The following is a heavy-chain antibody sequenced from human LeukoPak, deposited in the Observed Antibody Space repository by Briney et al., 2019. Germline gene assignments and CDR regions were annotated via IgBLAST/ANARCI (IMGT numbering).Heavy chain of an antibody. CDR1: GGSITSSSYY. J-gene: IGHJ4*02. Sequence: SETLSLTCTVSGGSITSSSYYWGWIRQPPGKGLEWIGYIYHSGSTYYNPSLKSRVTISVDRSKNQFSLKLSSVTAADTAVYYCARAPELLPSYFDYWGQGTLVTVSS. CDR2: IYHSGST. D-gene: IGHD1-26*01. V-gene: IGHV4-39*07. CDR3: ARAPELLPSYFDY.